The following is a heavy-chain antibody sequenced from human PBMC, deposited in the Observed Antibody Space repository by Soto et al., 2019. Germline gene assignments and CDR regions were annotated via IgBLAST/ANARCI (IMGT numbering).Heavy chain of an antibody. Sequence: SETLSLTCAFYGGSFSGYYWSWIRQPPRKGLEWIGEINHSGSTNYNPSLKSRVTISVDTSKNQFSLKLSSVTAADTAVYYCARLWLRPKNYYYYMDVWGKGTTVTVSS. V-gene: IGHV4-34*01. CDR3: ARLWLRPKNYYYYMDV. J-gene: IGHJ6*03. D-gene: IGHD5-12*01. CDR1: GGSFSGYY. CDR2: INHSGST.